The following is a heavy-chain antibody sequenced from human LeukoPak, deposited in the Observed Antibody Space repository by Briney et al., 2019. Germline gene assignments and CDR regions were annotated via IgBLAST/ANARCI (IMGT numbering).Heavy chain of an antibody. J-gene: IGHJ4*02. CDR2: ISGSGDST. V-gene: IGHV3-23*01. CDR1: GFTFSSYA. Sequence: GGSLRLSCAASGFTFSSYAMSWVRQAPGKGLEWVSAISGSGDSTYYGDSVKGRYTISRDNSKNTLYLQMNSLRAEDTAVYYCAKTRPLDSSSWSHGDYWGQGTLVTVSS. D-gene: IGHD6-13*01. CDR3: AKTRPLDSSSWSHGDY.